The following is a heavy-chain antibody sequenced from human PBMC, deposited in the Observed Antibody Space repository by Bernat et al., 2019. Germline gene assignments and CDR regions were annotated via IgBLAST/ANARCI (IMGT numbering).Heavy chain of an antibody. V-gene: IGHV3-30-3*01. CDR1: GFTFSSYA. CDR2: ISYDGSNK. Sequence: VQLVESGGGLVQPGGSLRLSCAASGFTFSSYAMHWVRQAPGKGLEWVAVISYDGSNKYYADSVKGRFTISRDNSKNTLYLQMNSLRAEDTAVYYCAKDRELHKIGYFQHWGQGTLVTVSS. J-gene: IGHJ1*01. D-gene: IGHD1-26*01. CDR3: AKDRELHKIGYFQH.